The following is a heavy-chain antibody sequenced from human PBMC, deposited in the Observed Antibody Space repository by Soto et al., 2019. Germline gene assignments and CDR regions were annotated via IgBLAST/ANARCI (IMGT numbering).Heavy chain of an antibody. V-gene: IGHV3-48*03. Sequence: PGGSLRLSCAASAFTFSSYEMNWVRQAPGKGREWISYISSSGSSIHYADSVKGRFTISRDNAKNSLFLQMDSLRAGDTAVYYCARISGWRIGGFGGAFDIWGQGTMVTVSS. J-gene: IGHJ3*02. CDR1: AFTFSSYE. D-gene: IGHD3-16*01. CDR3: ARISGWRIGGFGGAFDI. CDR2: ISSSGSSI.